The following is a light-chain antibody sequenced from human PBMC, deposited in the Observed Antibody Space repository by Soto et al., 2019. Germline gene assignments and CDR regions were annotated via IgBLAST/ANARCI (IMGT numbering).Light chain of an antibody. Sequence: QSVLTQSASVSGSPGQSITISCTGTSSDVGGYNYVSWYQQHPGKAPKLMIYDVSNRPSGVSNRFSGSQSGNTASLTISGLQAEDEADYYCSSYTTSGTLVVFGGGTKVTVL. J-gene: IGLJ2*01. V-gene: IGLV2-14*03. CDR1: SSDVGGYNY. CDR2: DVS. CDR3: SSYTTSGTLVV.